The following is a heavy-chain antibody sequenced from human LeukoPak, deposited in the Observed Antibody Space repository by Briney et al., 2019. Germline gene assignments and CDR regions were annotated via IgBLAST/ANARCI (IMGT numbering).Heavy chain of an antibody. CDR1: GGTFSSYA. V-gene: IGHV1-69*13. D-gene: IGHD3-10*01. CDR3: AREDYGSGSYGGAY. Sequence: GALVKVSCKASGGTFSSYAISWVRQAPGQGLEWMGGIIPIFGTANYAQKFQGRVTITADESTSTAYMELSSLRSEDTAVYYCAREDYGSGSYGGAYWGQGTLVTVSS. J-gene: IGHJ4*02. CDR2: IIPIFGTA.